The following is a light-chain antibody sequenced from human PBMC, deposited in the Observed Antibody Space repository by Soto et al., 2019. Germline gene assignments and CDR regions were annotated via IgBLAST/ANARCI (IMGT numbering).Light chain of an antibody. CDR3: QQYHGYSLT. CDR2: DAS. V-gene: IGKV1-5*01. Sequence: IQMAQSPSTLSASVGDRVTITRRASQTISFSLAWYQQKPGKAPKLLIYDASTLQSGVPSRFSGSESGTEFILTISGLQPDDFATYYCQQYHGYSLTFGQGTKVDI. CDR1: QTISFS. J-gene: IGKJ1*01.